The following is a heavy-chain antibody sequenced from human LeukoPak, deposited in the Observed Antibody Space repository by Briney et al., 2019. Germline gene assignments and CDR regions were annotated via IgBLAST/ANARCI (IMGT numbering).Heavy chain of an antibody. CDR1: GYTFTGYY. D-gene: IGHD3-9*01. CDR3: IRYFDYIYYFDY. V-gene: IGHV1-2*02. J-gene: IGHJ4*02. Sequence: GASVKVSCKASGYTFTGYYMHWVRQASGQGREWMGWINPNSGGTNYAQKFQGRVTMTRDTSISTAYMELSRLRSDDTAVYYCIRYFDYIYYFDYWGQGTLVTVSS. CDR2: INPNSGGT.